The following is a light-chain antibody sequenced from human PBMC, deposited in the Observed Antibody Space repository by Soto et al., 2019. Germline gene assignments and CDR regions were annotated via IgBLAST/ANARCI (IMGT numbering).Light chain of an antibody. CDR2: DVN. CDR3: TSWTTSTTMI. J-gene: IGLJ2*01. V-gene: IGLV2-14*03. CDR1: SSDIGAYNF. Sequence: QSALTQPASVSGSLGQSTTISCTGTSSDIGAYNFVSWYQQHPGKAPKLMLYDVNIRPSGVSNRSSGSKSGNTASLTISGLQAEDEADYYCTSWTTSTTMIFGGGTKVTVL.